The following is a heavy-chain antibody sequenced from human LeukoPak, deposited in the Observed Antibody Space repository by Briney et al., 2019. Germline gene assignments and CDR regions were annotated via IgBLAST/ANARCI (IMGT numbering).Heavy chain of an antibody. CDR3: ARAPDPYYYDSSGYYYGFFFDY. D-gene: IGHD3-22*01. J-gene: IGHJ4*02. CDR1: GGSISSYY. CDR2: IYYSGST. V-gene: IGHV4-59*01. Sequence: SSETLSLTCTVSGGSISSYYWSWIRQPPGKGLEWIGYIYYSGSTNYNPSLKSRVTISVDTSKNQLSLKLSSVTAADTAVYYCARAPDPYYYDSSGYYYGFFFDYWGQGTLVTVSS.